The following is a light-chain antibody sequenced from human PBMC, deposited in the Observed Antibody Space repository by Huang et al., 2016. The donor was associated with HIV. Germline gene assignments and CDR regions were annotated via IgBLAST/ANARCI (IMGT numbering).Light chain of an antibody. Sequence: ERVMTQSPVTLSVSPGERATFSCRASQSISSKLAWYQQKPGQAPRLLVHGESTRATGSPARFSGSGSGTEFTLTISSLQSEDFAVYYCQQYNNWPFTFGPGTRVDIK. CDR2: GES. V-gene: IGKV3-15*01. CDR3: QQYNNWPFT. J-gene: IGKJ3*01. CDR1: QSISSK.